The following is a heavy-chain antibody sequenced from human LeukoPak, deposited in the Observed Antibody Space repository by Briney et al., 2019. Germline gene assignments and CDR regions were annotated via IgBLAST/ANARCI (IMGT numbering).Heavy chain of an antibody. V-gene: IGHV3-23*01. CDR3: VRDNPRQQGFAY. J-gene: IGHJ4*02. Sequence: GGSLRLSCAASGFTFSSYAMSWVRQAPGKGLEWVSTISGSGGSTYYADSVKGRFTISRDNSKNTLYLQMNSLRAEDTAVYYCVRDNPRQQGFAYWGQGTLVTVSS. CDR2: ISGSGGST. CDR1: GFTFSSYA. D-gene: IGHD6-13*01.